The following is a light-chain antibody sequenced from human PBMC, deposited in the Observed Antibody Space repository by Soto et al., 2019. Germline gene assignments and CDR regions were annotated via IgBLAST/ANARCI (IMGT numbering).Light chain of an antibody. V-gene: IGKV1-8*01. CDR3: QQYYSYPRLT. J-gene: IGKJ4*01. Sequence: AIRMTQSPSSFSASTGDRVTITCRASKGISSYLAGYQQKPGKAPKLLIYAASTLQSGVPSMFSGSVSGTDVTRPISCLQSEDLATYYCQQYYSYPRLTFGGGTQVEIK. CDR1: KGISSY. CDR2: AAS.